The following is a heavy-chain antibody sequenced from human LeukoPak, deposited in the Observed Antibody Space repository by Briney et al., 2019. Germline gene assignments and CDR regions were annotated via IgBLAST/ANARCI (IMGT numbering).Heavy chain of an antibody. D-gene: IGHD5-18*01. CDR2: INHSGST. CDR3: ARGLPQKPLDAGMVTDY. J-gene: IGHJ4*02. V-gene: IGHV4-34*01. CDR1: GGSFSGYY. Sequence: SETLSLTCAVYGGSFSGYYWSWIRQPPGKGLEWIGEINHSGSTNYNPSLKSRVTISVDTSKNQFSLKLSSVTAADTAVYYCARGLPQKPLDAGMVTDYWGQGTLVTVSS.